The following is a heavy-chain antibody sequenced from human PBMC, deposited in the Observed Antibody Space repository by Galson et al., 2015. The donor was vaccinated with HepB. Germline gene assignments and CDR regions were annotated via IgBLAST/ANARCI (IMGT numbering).Heavy chain of an antibody. CDR2: INPNSGGT. CDR1: GYTFTGYY. V-gene: IGHV1-2*06. D-gene: IGHD5-12*01. J-gene: IGHJ4*02. Sequence: SVKVSCKASGYTFTGYYMHWVRQAPGQGLEWMGRINPNSGGTNYAQKFRGRVTMTRDTSISTAYMELSRLRSDDTAVYYCARDLRGYVFGMHYWGQGTLVTVSS. CDR3: ARDLRGYVFGMHY.